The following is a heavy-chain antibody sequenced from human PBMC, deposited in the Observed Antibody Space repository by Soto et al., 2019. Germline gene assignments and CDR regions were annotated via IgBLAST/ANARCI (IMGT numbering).Heavy chain of an antibody. D-gene: IGHD6-13*01. J-gene: IGHJ4*02. CDR3: AKEYGSTWIDH. CDR1: GFTVSTNY. CDR2: IYYGGST. V-gene: IGHV3-53*05. Sequence: PGGSLRLSCAVSGFTVSTNYMGWVRQAPGKGLEWVSIIYYGGSTYYADSVKGRFTISRDNSRNTLFLQLNSLRDEDTAVYYCAKEYGSTWIDHWGQGTPVTVSS.